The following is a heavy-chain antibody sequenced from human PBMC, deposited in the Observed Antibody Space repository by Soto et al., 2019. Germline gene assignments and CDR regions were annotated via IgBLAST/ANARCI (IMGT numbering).Heavy chain of an antibody. D-gene: IGHD3-22*01. Sequence: QLQLQESGLGLVKPSETLSLTCTVSGGSISSNSQYWGWIRQPPGKGLEWIGCIYYSGNTYYNSSLKSRVTISVETSQNQFSLKLSSVTAADTAVYFFARHYYERSVCPPGDYWGQGTLVTVSS. CDR2: IYYSGNT. V-gene: IGHV4-39*01. CDR3: ARHYYERSVCPPGDY. CDR1: GGSISSNSQY. J-gene: IGHJ4*02.